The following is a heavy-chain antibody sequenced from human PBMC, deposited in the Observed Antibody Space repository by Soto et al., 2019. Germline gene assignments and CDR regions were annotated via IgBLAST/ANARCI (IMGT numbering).Heavy chain of an antibody. V-gene: IGHV3-74*01. J-gene: IGHJ4*02. D-gene: IGHD6-19*01. CDR2: INSDGSAI. CDR3: VRAWAGY. CDR1: GFTFSSYW. Sequence: PGGSLRLSCAASGFTFSSYWMHWIRQAPGKGLVWVSRINSDGSAINYADSVKGRFTISRDNAKNTLYLQMNSQRAEATAVYYCVRAWAGYWGQGTLVTVSS.